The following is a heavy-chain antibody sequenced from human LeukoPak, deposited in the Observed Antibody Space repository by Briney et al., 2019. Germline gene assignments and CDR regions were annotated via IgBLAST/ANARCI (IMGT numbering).Heavy chain of an antibody. V-gene: IGHV3-23*01. D-gene: IGHD3-10*01. Sequence: HSGGSLRLSCAASGFTFSTYTMAWVRQAPGGGLEWVSGIGGDGGGGTYYADSVKGRFAISRDNSKSTLYLQMNSLRAEDTAVYYCVKDFGRNLGGPGYWGRGTLVTVSS. CDR3: VKDFGRNLGGPGY. CDR1: GFTFSTYT. CDR2: IGGDGGGGT. J-gene: IGHJ4*02.